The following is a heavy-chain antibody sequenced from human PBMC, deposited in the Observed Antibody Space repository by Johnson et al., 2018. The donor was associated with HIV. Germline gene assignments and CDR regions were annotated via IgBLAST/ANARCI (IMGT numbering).Heavy chain of an antibody. Sequence: VQLVESGGGLVQPGGYLRLSCRASGFTFSNNWMIWVRQAPGKGLEWVANIKGDGREKYHVDSVRGRFTISRDNAKNSLYLQMDSLRAEDTAIYYCARPIARGASDIWGQGTMVTVSS. D-gene: IGHD3-10*01. CDR1: GFTFSNNW. CDR3: ARPIARGASDI. CDR2: IKGDGREK. J-gene: IGHJ3*02. V-gene: IGHV3-7*05.